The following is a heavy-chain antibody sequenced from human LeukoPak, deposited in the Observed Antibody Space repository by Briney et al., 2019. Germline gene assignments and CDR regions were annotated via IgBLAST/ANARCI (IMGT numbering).Heavy chain of an antibody. CDR1: GFTFSSYW. CDR3: AKTHPMIVVVINYFDV. D-gene: IGHD3-22*01. J-gene: IGHJ6*02. V-gene: IGHV3-74*01. CDR2: INTDGSST. Sequence: GGSLRLSCAASGFTFSSYWMHWVRQAPGKGLVWVSRINTDGSSTYYADSVKGRFTISRDNSKNTLYLQMNSLRAEDTAVYYCAKTHPMIVVVINYFDVWGQGTTVTVSS.